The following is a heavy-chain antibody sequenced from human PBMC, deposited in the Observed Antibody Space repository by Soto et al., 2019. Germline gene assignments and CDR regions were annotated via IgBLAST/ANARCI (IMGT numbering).Heavy chain of an antibody. J-gene: IGHJ6*02. Sequence: SETLSLTCPVSGGSISSSSYYWGWIRQPPGKGLEWIGSIYYSGSTYYNPSLKSRVTISVDTSKNQFSLKLSSVTAADTAVYYCARLSGRTXYDFWSGYYENTTYGMDVWGQGTTVTVSS. V-gene: IGHV4-39*01. CDR3: ARLSGRTXYDFWSGYYENTTYGMDV. CDR1: GGSISSSSYY. D-gene: IGHD3-3*01. CDR2: IYYSGST.